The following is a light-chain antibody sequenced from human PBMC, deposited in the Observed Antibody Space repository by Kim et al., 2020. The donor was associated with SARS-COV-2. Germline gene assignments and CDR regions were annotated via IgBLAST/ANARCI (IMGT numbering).Light chain of an antibody. CDR2: TTT. V-gene: IGKV1-39*01. Sequence: ASLGDRVTITCRASQSIGTHLNWSQQKPGKTPNLLIYTTTNLQSGVPSRFSGSGSGTDFTLTINSLQPEDFATYYCQQSYSVPWTFGQGTKVDIK. CDR1: QSIGTH. CDR3: QQSYSVPWT. J-gene: IGKJ1*01.